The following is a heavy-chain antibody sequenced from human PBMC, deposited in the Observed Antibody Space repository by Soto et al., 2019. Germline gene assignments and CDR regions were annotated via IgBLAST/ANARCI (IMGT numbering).Heavy chain of an antibody. D-gene: IGHD2-2*01. Sequence: GASVKVSCKASGYTFTSYGISWVRQAPGQGLEWMGWISAYNGNTNYAQKLQGRVTMTTDTSTSTAYMELRSLRSDDTAVYYCARVRDIVVVPAAIHPESWFDPWGQGTLVTVSS. CDR2: ISAYNGNT. V-gene: IGHV1-18*01. J-gene: IGHJ5*02. CDR3: ARVRDIVVVPAAIHPESWFDP. CDR1: GYTFTSYG.